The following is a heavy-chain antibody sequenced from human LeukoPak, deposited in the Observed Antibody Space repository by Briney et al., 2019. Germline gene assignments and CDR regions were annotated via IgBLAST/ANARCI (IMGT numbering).Heavy chain of an antibody. J-gene: IGHJ4*02. CDR3: ARFYDILTRGPPTTDY. CDR2: IYGGGST. V-gene: IGHV3-66*01. CDR1: GFTVSSNY. Sequence: GGSLRLSCAASGFTVSSNYMNWVRQAPGKGLEWVSVIYGGGSTYYADSVKGRFTISRDNSKNTLYLQMNSLRAEDTAVYYCARFYDILTRGPPTTDYWGQGTLVTVSS. D-gene: IGHD3-9*01.